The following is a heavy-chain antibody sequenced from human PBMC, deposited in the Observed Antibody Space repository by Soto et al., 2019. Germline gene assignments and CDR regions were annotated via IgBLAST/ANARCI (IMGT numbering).Heavy chain of an antibody. D-gene: IGHD6-19*01. CDR3: ARVQWLDDY. J-gene: IGHJ4*02. CDR1: GFTFSSYW. Sequence: EVQLVESVGGLVQPGGSLRLSCAASGFTFSSYWMSWVRQTPGKGLEWVANIKQDGSEKYDVDSVKGRFSISRDNAKNTLYMQMNSLSAEDTAVYYCARVQWLDDYWGQGNLVTVSS. V-gene: IGHV3-7*03. CDR2: IKQDGSEK.